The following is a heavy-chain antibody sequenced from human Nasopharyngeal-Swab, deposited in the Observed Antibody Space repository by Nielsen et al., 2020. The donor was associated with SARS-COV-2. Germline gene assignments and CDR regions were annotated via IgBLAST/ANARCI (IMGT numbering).Heavy chain of an antibody. CDR2: ISYDGSNK. CDR1: GFTFSSYA. V-gene: IGHV3-30-3*01. Sequence: GESLKISCAASGFTFSSYAMHWVRPAPGKGLEWVAVISYDGSNKYYADSVKGRFTISRDNSKNTLYLQMNSLRAEDTAVYYCARDPGGGMDVWGQGTTVTVSS. CDR3: ARDPGGGMDV. J-gene: IGHJ6*02.